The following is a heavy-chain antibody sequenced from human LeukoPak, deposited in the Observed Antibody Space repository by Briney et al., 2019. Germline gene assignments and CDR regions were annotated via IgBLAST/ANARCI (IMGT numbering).Heavy chain of an antibody. CDR1: GYTFTSYY. D-gene: IGHD2-2*01. Sequence: ASVKVSCKASGYTFTSYYMHWVRQAPGQGLEWMGIINPSGGSTSYAQKFQGRVTVTRDTSTSTVYMELSSLRSEDTAVYYCARDLGKYCSSTSCRGVWFDPWGQGTLVTVSS. CDR2: INPSGGST. V-gene: IGHV1-46*01. CDR3: ARDLGKYCSSTSCRGVWFDP. J-gene: IGHJ5*02.